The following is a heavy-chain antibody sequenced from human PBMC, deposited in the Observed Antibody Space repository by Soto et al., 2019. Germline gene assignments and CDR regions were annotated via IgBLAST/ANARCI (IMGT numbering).Heavy chain of an antibody. CDR2: IIPILGIA. CDR3: ARLMSSGYYYGMDV. D-gene: IGHD3-10*01. CDR1: GGTFSSYT. V-gene: IGHV1-69*02. Sequence: QVQLVQSGAEVKKPGSSVKVSCKASGGTFSSYTISWVRQAPGQGLEWMGRIIPILGIANYAQKFQGRVTITADKPTSTAYMELSSLRSEDTAVYYCARLMSSGYYYGMDVWGQGTTVTVSS. J-gene: IGHJ6*02.